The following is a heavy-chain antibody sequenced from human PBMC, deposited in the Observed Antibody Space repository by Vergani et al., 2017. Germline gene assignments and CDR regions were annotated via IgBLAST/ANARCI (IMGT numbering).Heavy chain of an antibody. J-gene: IGHJ6*03. CDR3: ARGGYGDYYYYYYMDV. CDR1: GFTFSSYG. D-gene: IGHD4-17*01. Sequence: EVQLVESGGGLVKPGGSLRLSCAASGFTFSSYGMNWVRQAPGKGLEWVSSISSSSSYIYYSDSVKGRFTISRDNAKNSLYLQMNSLRAEDTAVYYCARGGYGDYYYYYYMDVWGKGTTVTVSS. CDR2: ISSSSSYI. V-gene: IGHV3-21*01.